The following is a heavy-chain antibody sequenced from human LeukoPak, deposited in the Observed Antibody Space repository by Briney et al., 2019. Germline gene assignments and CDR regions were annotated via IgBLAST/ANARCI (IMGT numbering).Heavy chain of an antibody. J-gene: IGHJ4*02. D-gene: IGHD3-16*02. CDR3: ARDSTGGAPLPYYDYVWGSYRFRKTYYFDY. CDR2: IKQDGSEK. Sequence: GGSLRLSCAASGFTFSSYWMSWVRQAPGKGREWVANIKQDGSEKYHVDSVKGRFTISRDNAKNSLYLQMNSLRAEDTAVYYCARDSTGGAPLPYYDYVWGSYRFRKTYYFDYWGQGTLVTVSS. V-gene: IGHV3-7*01. CDR1: GFTFSSYW.